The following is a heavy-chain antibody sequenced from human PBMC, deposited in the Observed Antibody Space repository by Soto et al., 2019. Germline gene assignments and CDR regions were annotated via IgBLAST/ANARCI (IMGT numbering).Heavy chain of an antibody. Sequence: ASVKVSCKASGYTFTSYAMHWVRQAPGQRLEWMGWINAGNGNTKYSQKFQGRVTITRDTSASTAYMELSSLRSEDTAVYYCARDEVEVDYGDYENWYDPWGQGTLVTVSS. D-gene: IGHD4-17*01. V-gene: IGHV1-3*01. CDR2: INAGNGNT. J-gene: IGHJ5*02. CDR1: GYTFTSYA. CDR3: ARDEVEVDYGDYENWYDP.